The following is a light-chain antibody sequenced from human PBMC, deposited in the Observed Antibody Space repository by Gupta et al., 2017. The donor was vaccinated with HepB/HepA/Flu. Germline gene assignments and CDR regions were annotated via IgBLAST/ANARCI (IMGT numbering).Light chain of an antibody. CDR2: AAS. J-gene: IGKJ1*01. V-gene: IGKV1-39*01. CDR3: QQSSSSPWT. Sequence: DIQMTQSPSSLSASVGDSVTVSCRTSQHIGTYLNWYQQKPGKAPKLLIYAASILQSGVPSRFSGSGSGTDFTLTISSLQPEDFAVYYCQQSSSSPWTFGQGAKVEVK. CDR1: QHIGTY.